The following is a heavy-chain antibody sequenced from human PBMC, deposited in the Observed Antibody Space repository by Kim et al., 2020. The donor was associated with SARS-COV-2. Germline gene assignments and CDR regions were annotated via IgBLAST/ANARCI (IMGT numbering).Heavy chain of an antibody. D-gene: IGHD4-17*01. V-gene: IGHV3-73*01. Sequence: GGSLRLSCAASGFTFSDSAMHWVRQASGKGLEWVGRIRTKANNYSTAYAASVKGRFTISSDDSKNTAYLQMNSLKTEDTAVYYCLATVTTFAFDICGQGTMVTVSS. J-gene: IGHJ3*02. CDR3: LATVTTFAFDI. CDR1: GFTFSDSA. CDR2: IRTKANNYST.